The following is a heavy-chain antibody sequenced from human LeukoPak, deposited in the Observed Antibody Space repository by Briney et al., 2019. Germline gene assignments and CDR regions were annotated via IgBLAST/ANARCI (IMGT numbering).Heavy chain of an antibody. CDR1: VYLFTILY. J-gene: IGHJ3*02. Sequence: GESLRISCKGSVYLFTILYIRWVRHVPGKGLVWMENIYPGDSDTRYSPSFQGQVTISADKSISTAYLQWSSLKASDTAMYYCATSGVVVDAFDIWGQGTMVTVSS. D-gene: IGHD2-15*01. CDR2: IYPGDSDT. V-gene: IGHV5-51*01. CDR3: ATSGVVVDAFDI.